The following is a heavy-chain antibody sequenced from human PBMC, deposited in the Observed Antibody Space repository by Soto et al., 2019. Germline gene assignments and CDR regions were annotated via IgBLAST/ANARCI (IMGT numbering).Heavy chain of an antibody. CDR3: ATDSHDSLTGPPWVWYFDL. CDR2: INDRGSI. J-gene: IGHJ2*01. CDR1: GGSFSGYY. D-gene: IGHD3-9*01. V-gene: IGHV4-34*01. Sequence: QVQLQQWGAGPLRPLETLSLTCGVSGGSFSGYYLSWIRQSPGKGLEWIGEINDRGSINYNPSLNRRVSTSVDTSKNHYPLNLTSVTAADTAVSYCATDSHDSLTGPPWVWYFDLWGRGTLVTVSS.